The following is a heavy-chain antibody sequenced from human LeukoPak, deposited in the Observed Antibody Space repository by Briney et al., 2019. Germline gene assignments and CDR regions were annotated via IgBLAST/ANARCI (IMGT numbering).Heavy chain of an antibody. CDR1: GFALSNFW. J-gene: IGHJ4*02. V-gene: IGHV3-7*01. Sequence: GGSLRLSCAASGFALSNFWMSWVRQAPGKGLEWVANIRQDGSERNYVDSVKGRFTISRDNAKNSVYLQMNSLRAEDTAVYYCTRDRGVVVVAATRPDYWGQGTLVTVS. D-gene: IGHD2-15*01. CDR3: TRDRGVVVVAATRPDY. CDR2: IRQDGSER.